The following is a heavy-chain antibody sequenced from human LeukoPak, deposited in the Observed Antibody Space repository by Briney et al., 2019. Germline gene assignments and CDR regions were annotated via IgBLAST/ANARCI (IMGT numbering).Heavy chain of an antibody. V-gene: IGHV3-48*01. Sequence: GGSLRLSCAASGFTFSSYSMNWVRQAPGKGLEWVSYISISSSTIYYADSVKGRFTISRDNAKNSLFLQMNSLRAEDTAVYYCARSVGSYFALDIWGQGTMVTVSS. J-gene: IGHJ3*02. CDR2: ISISSSTI. CDR3: ARSVGSYFALDI. CDR1: GFTFSSYS. D-gene: IGHD1-26*01.